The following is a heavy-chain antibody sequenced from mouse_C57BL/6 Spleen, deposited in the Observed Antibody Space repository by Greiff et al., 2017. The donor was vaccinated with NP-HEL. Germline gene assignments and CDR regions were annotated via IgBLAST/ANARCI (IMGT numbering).Heavy chain of an antibody. CDR1: GYAFTNYL. D-gene: IGHD2-4*01. J-gene: IGHJ4*01. Sequence: VQGVESGAELVRPGTSVKVSCKASGYAFTNYLIEWVKQRPGQGLEWIGVINPGSGGTNYNEKFKGKATLTADKSSSTAYMQLSSLTSEDSAVYFCARNDYGDYYAMDYWGQGTSVTVSS. V-gene: IGHV1-54*01. CDR3: ARNDYGDYYAMDY. CDR2: INPGSGGT.